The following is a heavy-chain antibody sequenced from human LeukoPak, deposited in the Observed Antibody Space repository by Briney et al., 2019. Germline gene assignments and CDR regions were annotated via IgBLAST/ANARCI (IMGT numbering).Heavy chain of an antibody. CDR2: IYSGGSA. Sequence: GGSLRLSCAASGFTVSGNYMSWVRQAPGKGLEWVSAIYSGGSAYYADSVKGRFTISRDNSKNTLYLQMNSLRAEDTAVYYCARDGSSGWSHDYWGQGTLVTVSS. V-gene: IGHV3-66*01. D-gene: IGHD6-19*01. CDR3: ARDGSSGWSHDY. J-gene: IGHJ4*02. CDR1: GFTVSGNY.